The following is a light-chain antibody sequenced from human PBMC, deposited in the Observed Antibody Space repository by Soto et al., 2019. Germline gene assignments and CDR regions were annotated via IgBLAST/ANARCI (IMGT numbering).Light chain of an antibody. V-gene: IGLV1-51*01. Sequence: QSALTQPPSASGSPGQSVTISCTGTSSDVGGYDYVSWYRQHPGTAPKLIIYDNNKRPSGIPDRFSGSKSGTSATLGITGLQTGDEADYYCGTWDSSLSASYVFGTGTKVTVL. CDR3: GTWDSSLSASYV. CDR1: SSDVGGYDY. CDR2: DNN. J-gene: IGLJ1*01.